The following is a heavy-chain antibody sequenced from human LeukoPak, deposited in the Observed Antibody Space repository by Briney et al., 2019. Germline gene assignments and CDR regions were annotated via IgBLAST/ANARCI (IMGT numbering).Heavy chain of an antibody. Sequence: GSLRLSCAASGFTFSSYWMSWVRQAPGKGLEWIGSIYYSGSTYYNPSLKSRVTISVDTSKNQFSLKLSSVTAADTAVYYCARRFVYSDGLYLWFDPWGQGTLVTVSS. CDR3: ARRFVYSDGLYLWFDP. D-gene: IGHD5-18*01. J-gene: IGHJ5*02. CDR2: IYYSGST. V-gene: IGHV4-39*07. CDR1: GFTFSSYW.